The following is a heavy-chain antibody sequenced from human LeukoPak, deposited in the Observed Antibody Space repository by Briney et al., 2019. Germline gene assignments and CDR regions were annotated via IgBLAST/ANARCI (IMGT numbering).Heavy chain of an antibody. CDR2: IYYSGST. CDR1: GGSISSGGYY. V-gene: IGHV4-31*03. CDR3: AGRSSSSAVDYYYMDV. D-gene: IGHD6-6*01. Sequence: SETLSLTSTVSGGSISSGGYYWSWIRQHPGKGLEWIGYIYYSGSTYYNPSLKSRVTISVDTSKNQFSLKLSSVTAADTAVYYCAGRSSSSAVDYYYMDVWGKGTTVTVSS. J-gene: IGHJ6*03.